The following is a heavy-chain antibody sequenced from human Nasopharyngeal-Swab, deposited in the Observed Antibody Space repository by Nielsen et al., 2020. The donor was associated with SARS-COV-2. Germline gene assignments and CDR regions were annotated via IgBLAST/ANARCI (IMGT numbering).Heavy chain of an antibody. Sequence: GSLRLSCTVSGDSITSNSYFWGWIRQSPGQGLEWIGNRYYSGSVYYNPSLKSRVTISLDTSKNQLSLHLTSVTAADTATYFCARGPPDYYDVSGYYAWGQEILVTVSS. CDR3: ARGPPDYYDVSGYYA. J-gene: IGHJ5*02. V-gene: IGHV4-39*07. CDR1: GDSITSNSYF. D-gene: IGHD3-22*01. CDR2: RYYSGSV.